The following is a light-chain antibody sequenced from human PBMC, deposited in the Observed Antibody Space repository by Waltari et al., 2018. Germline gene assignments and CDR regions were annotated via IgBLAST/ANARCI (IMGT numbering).Light chain of an antibody. Sequence: QSALTQPPSASGSPGQSVTISCTGTSSDVGGYNYVSWYQQHPGKAPKPIIPEVNKRPSGVPDRFSGSKSGNTASLTVSGLQADDEADYYCSSYSGSNNLGVFGGGTKLTVL. J-gene: IGLJ2*01. CDR2: EVN. V-gene: IGLV2-8*01. CDR1: SSDVGGYNY. CDR3: SSYSGSNNLGV.